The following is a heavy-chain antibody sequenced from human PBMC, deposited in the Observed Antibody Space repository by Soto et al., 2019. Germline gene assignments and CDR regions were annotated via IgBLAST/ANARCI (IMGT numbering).Heavy chain of an antibody. CDR1: GYTFTSYG. CDR2: ISAYNGNT. D-gene: IGHD3-9*01. V-gene: IGHV1-18*01. CDR3: ARDYDILTGYYSRDAFDI. J-gene: IGHJ3*02. Sequence: VASVKVSCKASGYTFTSYGISWVRQAPGQGLEWMGWISAYNGNTNYAQKLQGRVTMTTDTSTSTAYMELRSLRSDDTAVYYCARDYDILTGYYSRDAFDIWGQGTMVTVS.